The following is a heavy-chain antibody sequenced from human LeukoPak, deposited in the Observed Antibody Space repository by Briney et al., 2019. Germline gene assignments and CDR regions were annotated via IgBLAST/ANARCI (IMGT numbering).Heavy chain of an antibody. CDR2: IYSGGST. J-gene: IGHJ4*02. D-gene: IGHD6-19*01. CDR3: ARVSGYSSGWSSFDY. Sequence: GGSLRLSCVASGFTFGKYWMSWVRQAPGKGLEWVSVIYSGGSTYYADSVKGRFTISRDNSKNTLYLQMNSLRAEDTAVYYCARVSGYSSGWSSFDYWGQGTLVTVSS. CDR1: GFTFGKYW. V-gene: IGHV3-53*01.